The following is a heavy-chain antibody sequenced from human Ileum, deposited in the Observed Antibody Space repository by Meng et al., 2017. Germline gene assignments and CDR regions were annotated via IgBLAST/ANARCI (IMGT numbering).Heavy chain of an antibody. V-gene: IGHV1-2*06. CDR1: GYTFTGYY. D-gene: IGHD3-10*01. CDR3: AEGRSAASYGMDV. CDR2: INPNSGGT. J-gene: IGHJ6*02. Sequence: AAVKVSFKASGYTFTGYYMHWVRQAPGQGLEWMGRINPNSGGTNYAQKVQGRVTMTRDTSITTAYMELNSLRSDDTAVYYCAEGRSAASYGMDVWGQGTTVTVSS.